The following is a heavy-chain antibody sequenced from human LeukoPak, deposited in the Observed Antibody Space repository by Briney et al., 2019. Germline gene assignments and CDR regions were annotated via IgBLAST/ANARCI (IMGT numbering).Heavy chain of an antibody. CDR3: TRDGIRVLDY. CDR1: GDSFSSNSAA. D-gene: IGHD1-1*01. CDR2: TYYRSKWYN. J-gene: IGHJ4*02. Sequence: SQTLSLTCAISGDSFSSNSAAWNWIRQSPSRGLEWLGRTYYRSKWYNDYAVSVKSRIVINPDTSKNQLSLQLSSVTPEDTAVYYCTRDGIRVLDYWGQGILVTVSS. V-gene: IGHV6-1*01.